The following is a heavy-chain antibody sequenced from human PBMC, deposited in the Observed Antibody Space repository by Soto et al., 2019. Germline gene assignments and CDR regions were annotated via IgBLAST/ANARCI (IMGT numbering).Heavy chain of an antibody. D-gene: IGHD5-12*01. CDR3: ARVANRYFDL. CDR2: IRQDGLEK. Sequence: EVQLVESGGGLVQPGGSLRLSCAASGFTFTTYWMTWVRLVPGRGLERVANIRQDGLEKYYVDSVKGRFTISRDHANSSLYLQMNSLRAEDTGLYYCARVANRYFDLWGRGTLVTVSS. CDR1: GFTFTTYW. V-gene: IGHV3-7*01. J-gene: IGHJ2*01.